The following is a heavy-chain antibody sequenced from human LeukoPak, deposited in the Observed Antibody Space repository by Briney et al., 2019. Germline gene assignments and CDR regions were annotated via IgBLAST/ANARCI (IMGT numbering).Heavy chain of an antibody. Sequence: PSETLSLTCAVYGGSFSGYYWSWIRQPPGKGLEWIGEINHSGSTNYNPSLKSRVTISVDTSKNQFSLKLSSVTAADTAVYYCARSPYYDFWSDPPPWGQGTLVTVSS. CDR3: ARSPYYDFWSDPPP. CDR1: GGSFSGYY. J-gene: IGHJ5*02. CDR2: INHSGST. V-gene: IGHV4-34*01. D-gene: IGHD3-3*01.